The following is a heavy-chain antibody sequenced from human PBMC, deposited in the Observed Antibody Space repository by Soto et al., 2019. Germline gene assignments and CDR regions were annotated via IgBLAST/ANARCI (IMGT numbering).Heavy chain of an antibody. CDR3: AKSATVPSAIAY. J-gene: IGHJ4*02. D-gene: IGHD2-2*02. V-gene: IGHV1-18*01. CDR2: INADNGNT. Sequence: ASVKVSCKASGYTFTSYGISWVRQAPGQGLEWMGWINADNGNTNYAQKFQGRVTITRDTSTSTAYMELSSLRSDDTAVYYCAKSATVPSAIAYWGQGTLVTVSS. CDR1: GYTFTSYG.